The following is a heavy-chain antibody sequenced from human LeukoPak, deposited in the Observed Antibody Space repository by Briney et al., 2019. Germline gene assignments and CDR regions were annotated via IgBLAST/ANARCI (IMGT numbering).Heavy chain of an antibody. Sequence: PSQTLSLTCTVSGGSISSGGYYWSWIRQHPGKGLEWIGYIYYSGSTYYNPSLKSRVTITVDTSKNQFSLKPSSVTAADTAVYYSAREAMGAGIDYWGQGTLVTVSS. V-gene: IGHV4-31*03. D-gene: IGHD1-26*01. CDR3: AREAMGAGIDY. CDR1: GGSISSGGYY. CDR2: IYYSGST. J-gene: IGHJ4*02.